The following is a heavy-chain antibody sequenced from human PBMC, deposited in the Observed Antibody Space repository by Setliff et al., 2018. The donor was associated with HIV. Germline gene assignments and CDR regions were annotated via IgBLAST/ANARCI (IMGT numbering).Heavy chain of an antibody. CDR1: GFTFRNYK. CDR2: ISIGSGGAI. V-gene: IGHV3-48*03. J-gene: IGHJ4*02. Sequence: GGSLRLSCAASGFTFRNYKFNWVRQAPGRGLEWVSSISIGSGGAIDYADSVQGRFTISRDNSKNSLYLQMNSLRVEDTAVYYCARGIYTGYDHFDYWGQGTLVTVSS. CDR3: ARGIYTGYDHFDY. D-gene: IGHD5-12*01.